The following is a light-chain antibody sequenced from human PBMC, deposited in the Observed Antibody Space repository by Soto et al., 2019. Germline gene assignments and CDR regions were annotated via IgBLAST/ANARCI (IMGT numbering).Light chain of an antibody. Sequence: DVVMTQSPLSLPVTLGQPASISCRSIQSLLHITGETFLFWYLQKPGQSPQLLIYEVSTRVSGVPDRFSGSGSGTDFTLEISRVETDDVGIYYCMQSTQLPPTFGQGTRLEIK. J-gene: IGKJ5*01. CDR3: MQSTQLPPT. CDR2: EVS. V-gene: IGKV2D-29*02. CDR1: QSLLHITGETF.